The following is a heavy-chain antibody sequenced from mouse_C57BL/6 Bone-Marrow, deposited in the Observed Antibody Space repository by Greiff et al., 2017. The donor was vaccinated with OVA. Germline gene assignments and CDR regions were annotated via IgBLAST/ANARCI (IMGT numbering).Heavy chain of an antibody. Sequence: EVMLVESGGGLVQPGGSLSLSCAASGFTFTDYYMSWVRQPPGKALEWLGFIRNKANGYTTEYSASVKGRFTISRDNSQSILYLQMNALRAEDSATDYCARSNWYWYFDVWGTGTTVTVSS. D-gene: IGHD4-1*01. V-gene: IGHV7-3*01. CDR3: ARSNWYWYFDV. J-gene: IGHJ1*03. CDR1: GFTFTDYY. CDR2: IRNKANGYTT.